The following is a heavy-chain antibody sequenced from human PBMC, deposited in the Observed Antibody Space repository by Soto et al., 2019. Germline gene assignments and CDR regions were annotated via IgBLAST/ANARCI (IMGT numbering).Heavy chain of an antibody. CDR3: ARGGYCSGGSCYSGYFDY. CDR2: IYYSGTT. Sequence: QVQLQESGPGLVKPSQTLSLTCTVSGGSISSGGYYWSWIRQHPGKGLEWIGYIYYSGTTYYNPSLKSRVTISVDTSKNQFSLKLSSVTAADTAVYYCARGGYCSGGSCYSGYFDYWGQGTLVTVSS. D-gene: IGHD2-15*01. V-gene: IGHV4-31*03. J-gene: IGHJ4*02. CDR1: GGSISSGGYY.